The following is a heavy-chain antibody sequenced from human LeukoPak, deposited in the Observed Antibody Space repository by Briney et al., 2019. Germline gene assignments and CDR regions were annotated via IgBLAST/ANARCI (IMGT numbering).Heavy chain of an antibody. J-gene: IGHJ4*02. CDR1: GGSISSYY. CDR2: IYTSGST. Sequence: SETLSLTCTVSGGSISSYYWCWIRQPAGKGLEWIGRIYTSGSTNYNPSLKSRVTMSVDTSKHQFSLKLSSVTAADTAVFYCARLSSSSWVDYWGQGTLVTVSS. CDR3: ARLSSSSWVDY. D-gene: IGHD6-13*01. V-gene: IGHV4-4*07.